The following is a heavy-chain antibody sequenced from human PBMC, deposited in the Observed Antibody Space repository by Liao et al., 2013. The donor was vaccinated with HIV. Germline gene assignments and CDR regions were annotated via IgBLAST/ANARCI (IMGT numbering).Heavy chain of an antibody. V-gene: IGHV4-30-4*08. CDR1: GGSISRGDYY. J-gene: IGHJ4*02. CDR3: ARGLTIFGVVRYYFDS. CDR2: IFYSGRT. D-gene: IGHD3-3*02. Sequence: QVQLQESGPGLVTASQTLSLTCTVSGGSISRGDYYWSWIRQSPGKGLEWIGYIFYSGRTWYIPSLKGRLSISLDMSKNQFSLDLTSVSAADTAVYYCARGLTIFGVVRYYFDSWGQGTLVTVSS.